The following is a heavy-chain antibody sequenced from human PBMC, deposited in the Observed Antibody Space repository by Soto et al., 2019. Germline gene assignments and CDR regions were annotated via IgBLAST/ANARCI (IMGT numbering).Heavy chain of an antibody. CDR3: ARWAHTQHGPRGASNYENGYYCYGMDV. Sequence: QVQLVQSGAEVKKPGSSVKVSCKASGGTFSSYAISWVRQAPGQGLEWMGGIIPIFGTANYAQKFQGRVTITADESTSTDYMELSSLRSEDTAVYYCARWAHTQHGPRGASNYENGYYCYGMDVWGKGTTVTVSS. CDR1: GGTFSSYA. CDR2: IIPIFGTA. J-gene: IGHJ6*04. D-gene: IGHD4-4*01. V-gene: IGHV1-69*01.